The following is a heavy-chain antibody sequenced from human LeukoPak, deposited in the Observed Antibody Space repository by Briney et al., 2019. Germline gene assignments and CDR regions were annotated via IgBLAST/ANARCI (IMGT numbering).Heavy chain of an antibody. D-gene: IGHD3-22*01. CDR2: IKQDGSEK. V-gene: IGHV3-7*01. CDR3: ARGGAYYYDSSNAFDI. Sequence: GGSLRLSCAASGFTFSTYWMSWVRQAPGKGLEWVANIKQDGSEKYYVDSVKGRFTISRDNAKKSLYLQMNSLRAEDTAVYYCARGGAYYYDSSNAFDIWGQGTMVTVSS. J-gene: IGHJ3*02. CDR1: GFTFSTYW.